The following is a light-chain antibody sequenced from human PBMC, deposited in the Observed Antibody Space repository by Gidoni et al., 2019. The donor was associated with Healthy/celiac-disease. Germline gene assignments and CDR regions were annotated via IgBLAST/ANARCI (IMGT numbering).Light chain of an antibody. Sequence: EIVMTQSPATLSVSPGERATLSCRASQSVSSNLAWYQQKPGQAPRLLIYGASPRATGIPARFSGSGSGTEFTLTISSLQSEDFAVYYCQQYNNWPVTFGQGTKVEIK. V-gene: IGKV3-15*01. CDR3: QQYNNWPVT. J-gene: IGKJ1*01. CDR2: GAS. CDR1: QSVSSN.